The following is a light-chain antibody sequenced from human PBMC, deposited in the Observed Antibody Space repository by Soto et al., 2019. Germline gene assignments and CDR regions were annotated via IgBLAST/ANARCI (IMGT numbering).Light chain of an antibody. Sequence: SYELTQPPSVSVAPGQTARINCEGNNFGFKSVHWYHQKPGQAPVLVVYHNSDRPSGIPERFSGSNSANTATLTISRVEAGDEADYYCQVWDSTSDHVVFGGGTKLTVL. CDR1: NFGFKS. J-gene: IGLJ2*01. CDR3: QVWDSTSDHVV. V-gene: IGLV3-21*02. CDR2: HNS.